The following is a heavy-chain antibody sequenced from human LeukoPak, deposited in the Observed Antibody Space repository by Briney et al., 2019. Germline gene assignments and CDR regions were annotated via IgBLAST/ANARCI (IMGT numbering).Heavy chain of an antibody. Sequence: GDSVKVSCKASGYTFTSYYMHWVRQAPGQGLEWMGIINPSGGSTSYAQKFQGRVTMTRDTSTSTVYMELSSLRSEDTAVYYCATDYYDSSGYPRSYNWFDPWGQGTLVTVSS. V-gene: IGHV1-46*01. CDR1: GYTFTSYY. CDR3: ATDYYDSSGYPRSYNWFDP. J-gene: IGHJ5*02. D-gene: IGHD3-22*01. CDR2: INPSGGST.